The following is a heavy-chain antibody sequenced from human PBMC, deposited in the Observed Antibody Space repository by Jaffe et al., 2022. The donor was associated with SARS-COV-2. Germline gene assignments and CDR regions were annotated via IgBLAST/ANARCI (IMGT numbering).Heavy chain of an antibody. CDR1: GFTFSSYA. J-gene: IGHJ4*02. Sequence: QVQLVESGGGVVQPGRSLRLSCAASGFTFSSYAMHWVRQAPGKGLEWVAVISYDGSNKYYADSVKGRFTISRDNSKNTLYLQMNSLRAEDTAVYYCARGGYGDYVTPKDYWGQGTLVTVSS. CDR3: ARGGYGDYVTPKDY. CDR2: ISYDGSNK. V-gene: IGHV3-30-3*01. D-gene: IGHD4-17*01.